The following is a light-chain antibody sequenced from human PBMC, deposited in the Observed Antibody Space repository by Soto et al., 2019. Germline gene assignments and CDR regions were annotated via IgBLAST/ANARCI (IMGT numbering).Light chain of an antibody. J-gene: IGKJ1*01. CDR3: QQYNSYST. CDR1: QSSSSW. V-gene: IGKV1-5*03. CDR2: EAS. Sequence: DIPMTQSPSTLSASVGDRVTITCRASQSSSSWLAWYQQKPGKAHKLLIYEASSLESGVPSRFSGSGSGTEFTLTISSLQPDDFAAYYCQQYNSYSTFGQGTKVDIK.